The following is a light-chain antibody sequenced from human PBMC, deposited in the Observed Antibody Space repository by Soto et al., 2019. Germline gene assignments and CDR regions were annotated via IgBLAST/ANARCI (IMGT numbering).Light chain of an antibody. Sequence: DIVMTQSPDSLAVSLGERATINCKSSQSVLYSSNNKNYLAWYQQRPGQPPKLLIYWASTRESVVPDRFSGSGSVTDFTLPISSLQAEDVAVYYCQQYYSTPPTFGQGTKVEIK. J-gene: IGKJ1*01. CDR1: QSVLYSSNNKNY. CDR2: WAS. V-gene: IGKV4-1*01. CDR3: QQYYSTPPT.